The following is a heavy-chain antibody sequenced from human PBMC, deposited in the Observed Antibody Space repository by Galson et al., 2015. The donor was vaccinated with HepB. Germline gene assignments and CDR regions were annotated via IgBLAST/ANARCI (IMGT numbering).Heavy chain of an antibody. CDR3: ARADYDSSGYYFGAFDY. CDR2: ISSNGGST. CDR1: GFTFSSYA. J-gene: IGHJ4*02. D-gene: IGHD3-22*01. Sequence: SLRLSCAASGFTFSSYAMHWVRQAPGKGLEYVSAISSNGGSTYYANSVKGRFTISRDNSKNTLYLQMGSLRAEDMAVYYCARADYDSSGYYFGAFDYWGQGTLVTVSS. V-gene: IGHV3-64*01.